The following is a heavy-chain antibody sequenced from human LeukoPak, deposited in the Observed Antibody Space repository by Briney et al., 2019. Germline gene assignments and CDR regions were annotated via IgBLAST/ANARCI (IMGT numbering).Heavy chain of an antibody. J-gene: IGHJ4*02. CDR2: IKTDGSTT. CDR1: GFTFSSSW. Sequence: QPGGSLRLSCAVSGFTFSSSWMHWVSHAPGKGLVWVSHIKTDGSTTAYADSVKGRFTISRDNAKNSLYLQMNSLRVEDTAFYYCAKGNRRHYTSGPNPDSLHWGQGALVTVSS. CDR3: AKGNRRHYTSGPNPDSLH. V-gene: IGHV3-74*01. D-gene: IGHD6-19*01.